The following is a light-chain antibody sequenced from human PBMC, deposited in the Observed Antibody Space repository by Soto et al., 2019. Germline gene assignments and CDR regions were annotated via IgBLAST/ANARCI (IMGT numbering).Light chain of an antibody. CDR1: SSDISIYNF. Sequence: QSALTQPASVSGSPGQSITISCTGTSSDISIYNFVSWYQQHPGKAPRLMIFQVTNRPSGVSTRFSGSKSGNTASLTISGLQAEDEADYYCSSYTDRTDYVFGTGTKVTVL. CDR3: SSYTDRTDYV. J-gene: IGLJ1*01. CDR2: QVT. V-gene: IGLV2-14*01.